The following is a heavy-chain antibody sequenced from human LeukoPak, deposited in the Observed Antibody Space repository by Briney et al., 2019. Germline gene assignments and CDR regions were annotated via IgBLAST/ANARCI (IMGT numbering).Heavy chain of an antibody. Sequence: SQTLSLTCAISGDSFSSNSVTWNWIRQSPSRGLEWLGRTYYRSAWYNDHAVSVRGRITVNPDTSKNQFSLPLNSVTPEDTAVYYCARRLTQYDCFDPWGQGILVTVSS. CDR3: ARRLTQYDCFDP. CDR2: TYYRSAWYN. J-gene: IGHJ5*02. CDR1: GDSFSSNSVT. V-gene: IGHV6-1*01. D-gene: IGHD2-2*01.